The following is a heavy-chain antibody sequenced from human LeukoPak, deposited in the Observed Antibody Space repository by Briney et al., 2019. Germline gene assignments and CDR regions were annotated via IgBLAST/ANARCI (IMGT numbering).Heavy chain of an antibody. CDR3: ARAREAYYYDSSGYYYLSYLDY. CDR2: IYYSGST. D-gene: IGHD3-22*01. J-gene: IGHJ4*02. CDR1: GGSISSYY. V-gene: IGHV4-59*01. Sequence: SETLSLTCTVSGGSISSYYWSWIRQPPGKGLEWIGYIYYSGSTNYNPSLKSRVTISVDTSKNQFSLKLSSVTAADTAVYYCARAREAYYYDSSGYYYLSYLDYWGQGTLVTVSS.